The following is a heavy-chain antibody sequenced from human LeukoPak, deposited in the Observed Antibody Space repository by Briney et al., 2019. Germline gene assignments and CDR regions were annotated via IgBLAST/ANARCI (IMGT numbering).Heavy chain of an antibody. Sequence: SETLSLTCAVYGGSFSGYYWSWIRQPPGKGLEWIGEINHSGSTNYNPSLKSRVTISVDTSKNQFSLKLSSVTAADTAVYYCARQGVVSIAYLFDYWGQGTLVTVSS. V-gene: IGHV4-34*01. D-gene: IGHD3-10*01. CDR2: INHSGST. J-gene: IGHJ4*02. CDR1: GGSFSGYY. CDR3: ARQGVVSIAYLFDY.